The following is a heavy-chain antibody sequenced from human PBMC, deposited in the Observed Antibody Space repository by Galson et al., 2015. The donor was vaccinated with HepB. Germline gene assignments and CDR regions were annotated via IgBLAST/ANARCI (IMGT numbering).Heavy chain of an antibody. Sequence: SLRLSCAASGFTFSSYWMSWVRQAPGKGLEWVANIKQDGSEKYYVDSVKGRFTISRDNAKNSLYLQMNSLRAEDTAVYYCARLNGGHTMVRKSGGYYYYGMDVWGQGTTVTVSS. J-gene: IGHJ6*02. V-gene: IGHV3-7*03. CDR2: IKQDGSEK. D-gene: IGHD3-10*01. CDR1: GFTFSSYW. CDR3: ARLNGGHTMVRKSGGYYYYGMDV.